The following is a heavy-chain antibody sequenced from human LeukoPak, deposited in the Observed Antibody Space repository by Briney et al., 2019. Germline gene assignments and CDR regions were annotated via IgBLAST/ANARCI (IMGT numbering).Heavy chain of an antibody. Sequence: SETLSLTCTVSGGSISSSSYYWGWIRQPPGKGLEWIGSIYYSGSTNYNPSLKSRVNMSVDASKNQFSLRLTSVTAADTAVYYCARLSSKKVANFDYWGQGTLVTVSS. CDR1: GGSISSSSYY. V-gene: IGHV4-39*07. D-gene: IGHD2-15*01. J-gene: IGHJ4*02. CDR2: IYYSGST. CDR3: ARLSSKKVANFDY.